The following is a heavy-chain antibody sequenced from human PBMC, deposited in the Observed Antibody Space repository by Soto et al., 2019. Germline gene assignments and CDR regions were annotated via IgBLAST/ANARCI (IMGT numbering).Heavy chain of an antibody. CDR3: TVVQRLYQYGTSGYWFDP. J-gene: IGHJ5*02. Sequence: GGSLRLSCAASGFTFSHAWMSWVRQAPGKGLEWVGRIKSRADGGTKDYGAPVRGRFTISRDDSENMLYLQMNSLKTEDTAVYYCTVVQRLYQYGTSGYWFDPWGPGXQVTFYS. V-gene: IGHV3-15*01. CDR1: GFTFSHAW. D-gene: IGHD2-15*01. CDR2: IKSRADGGTK.